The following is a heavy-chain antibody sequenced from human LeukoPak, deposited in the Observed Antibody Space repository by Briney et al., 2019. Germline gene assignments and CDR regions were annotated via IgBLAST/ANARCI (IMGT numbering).Heavy chain of an antibody. CDR3: ARAYYDSSGYYSFAAFDI. Sequence: SVKVSCKASGGTFSSYAISWVRQAPGQGLEWMGGIIPIFGTANYAQKFQGRVTITADKSTSTAYMELSSLRSEDTAVYYCARAYYDSSGYYSFAAFDIWGQGTMVTVSS. CDR2: IIPIFGTA. D-gene: IGHD3-22*01. CDR1: GGTFSSYA. J-gene: IGHJ3*02. V-gene: IGHV1-69*06.